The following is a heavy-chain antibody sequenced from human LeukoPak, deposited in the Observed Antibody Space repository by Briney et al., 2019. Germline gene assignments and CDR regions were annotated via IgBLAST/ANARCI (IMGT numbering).Heavy chain of an antibody. CDR3: AKERLGGNYGDYAVDY. J-gene: IGHJ4*02. D-gene: IGHD4-17*01. CDR1: GFTFTSYA. Sequence: GGSLRLSCAASGFTFTSYAMRWVGQAPGKGRDWVSSVSGSGDGTYYAHSAKGRFTISRDNSKKTLDLHMDSLRAEDTAVYYCAKERLGGNYGDYAVDYWGQGTMVSVSS. V-gene: IGHV3-23*01. CDR2: VSGSGDGT.